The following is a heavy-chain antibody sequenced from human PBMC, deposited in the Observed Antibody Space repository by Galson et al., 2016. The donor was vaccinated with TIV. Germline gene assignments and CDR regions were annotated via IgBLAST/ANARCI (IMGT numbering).Heavy chain of an antibody. CDR2: ISWNSGNI. V-gene: IGHV3-9*01. J-gene: IGHJ6*03. CDR1: GFTFDDYA. Sequence: LRLSCAASGFTFDDYAMHWVRQAPGKGLEWVSGISWNSGNIDYADSVKGRFTISRDNAKNSLSLQMNSLRAEDTALYYCTKDINYDSSGYPYYMDDWGNGTTVTVSS. CDR3: TKDINYDSSGYPYYMDD. D-gene: IGHD3-22*01.